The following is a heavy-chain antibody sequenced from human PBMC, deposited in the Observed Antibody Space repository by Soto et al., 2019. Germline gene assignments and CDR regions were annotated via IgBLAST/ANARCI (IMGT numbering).Heavy chain of an antibody. CDR3: ASKAAVGTRRAACYFDF. V-gene: IGHV4-39*02. Sequence: QLQLQESGPGLVKPSETLSLTCTVSGDSLSSSIYYWGWIRQPPGKGLEWIGTIYYSGSTFYNPSFKPRVTISVAKNKIHFSLRQSSVPAADTAVYYCASKAAVGTRRAACYFDFWGQGTLVTVSS. CDR2: IYYSGST. D-gene: IGHD6-13*01. J-gene: IGHJ4*02. CDR1: GDSLSSSIYY.